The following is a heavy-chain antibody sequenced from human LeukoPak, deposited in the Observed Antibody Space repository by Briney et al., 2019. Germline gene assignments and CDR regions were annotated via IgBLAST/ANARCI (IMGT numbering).Heavy chain of an antibody. V-gene: IGHV1-2*02. CDR2: INPDSGFT. D-gene: IGHD3-16*01. J-gene: IGHJ4*02. CDR1: GYKFTDAY. CDR3: APTAEAYTSWWKV. Sequence: ASVKVSCKASGYKFTDAYMHWVRQAPGQGLEFMGWINPDSGFTNYAQKFKGRVTMTRDTSISTAYLEVRSLTSDDTAVYYCAPTAEAYTSWWKVWGQGTLVIVSS.